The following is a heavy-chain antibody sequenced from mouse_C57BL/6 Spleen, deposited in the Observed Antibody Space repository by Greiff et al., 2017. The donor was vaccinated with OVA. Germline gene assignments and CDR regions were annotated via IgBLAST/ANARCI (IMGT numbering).Heavy chain of an antibody. J-gene: IGHJ3*01. CDR2: ISYSGST. Sequence: EVKVEESGPGMVKPSQSLSLTCTVTGYSITSGYDWHWIRHFPGNKLEWMGYISYSGSTNYNPSLKSRISITHDTSKNHFFLKLNSVTTEDTATYYCARGDYDRFAYWGQGTLVTVSA. V-gene: IGHV3-1*01. D-gene: IGHD2-4*01. CDR3: ARGDYDRFAY. CDR1: GYSITSGYD.